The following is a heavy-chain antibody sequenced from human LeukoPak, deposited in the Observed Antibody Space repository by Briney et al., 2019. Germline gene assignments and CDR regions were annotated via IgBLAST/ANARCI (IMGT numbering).Heavy chain of an antibody. Sequence: SQTLSLTCAVSGGSISSGGYSWSWIRQPPGKGLEWIGYIYHSGSTYYNPSLKSRVTISVDRSKNQFSLKLSSVTAADTAVYYCARDAALTYYYGSGSYPHYWGQGTLVTVSS. CDR3: ARDAALTYYYGSGSYPHY. D-gene: IGHD3-10*01. J-gene: IGHJ4*02. CDR1: GGSISSGGYS. V-gene: IGHV4-30-2*01. CDR2: IYHSGST.